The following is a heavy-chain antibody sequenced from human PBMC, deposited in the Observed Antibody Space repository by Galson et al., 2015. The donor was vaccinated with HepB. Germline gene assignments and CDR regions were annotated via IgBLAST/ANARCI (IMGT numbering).Heavy chain of an antibody. CDR3: AREHGTKCSYYGMDV. CDR2: TYSRSKWES. CDR1: GDSVSSNSAA. Sequence: CAISGDSVSSNSAAWNWIRQSPSRGLEWLGRTYSRSKWESDYADSVKGRISINADTSKRQFSLQLRSVTPEDAAVYYCAREHGTKCSYYGMDVWGQGTSVTVSS. J-gene: IGHJ6*02. V-gene: IGHV6-1*01. D-gene: IGHD1-1*01.